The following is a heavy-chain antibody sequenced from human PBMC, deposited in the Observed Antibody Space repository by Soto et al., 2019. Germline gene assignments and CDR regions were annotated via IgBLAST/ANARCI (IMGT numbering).Heavy chain of an antibody. CDR3: VRDRYSSSGYFDY. CDR2: TFYRSRFFS. Sequence: SQTLSLTCAISGDSVSSYSAAWNWIRQSPSGGLEWLGRTFYRSRFFSDYAESVKSRIIINPDTSKNQFSLQLKSVTPEDTAVYYRVRDRYSSSGYFDYWGQGTLVTVSS. D-gene: IGHD3-10*01. V-gene: IGHV6-1*01. J-gene: IGHJ4*02. CDR1: GDSVSSYSAA.